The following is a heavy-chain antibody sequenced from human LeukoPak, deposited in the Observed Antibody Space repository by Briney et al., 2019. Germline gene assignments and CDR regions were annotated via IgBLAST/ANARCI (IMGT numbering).Heavy chain of an antibody. CDR1: GFTFSSYA. J-gene: IGHJ6*02. V-gene: IGHV3-23*01. CDR3: AREGAGGRNYYYGMDV. CDR2: ISGSGGST. D-gene: IGHD2-15*01. Sequence: GGSLRLSCVASGFTFSSYAMSWVRQAPGKGLEWVSAISGSGGSTYYADSVKGRFTISRDNSKNTLYLQMNSLRAEDTAVYCCAREGAGGRNYYYGMDVWGQGTTVTVSS.